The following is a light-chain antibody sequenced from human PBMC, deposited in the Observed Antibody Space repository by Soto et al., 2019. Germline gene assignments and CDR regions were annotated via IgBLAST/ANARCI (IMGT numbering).Light chain of an antibody. CDR1: KSNIGAGFA. V-gene: IGLV1-40*01. Sequence: QSVLTQPPSVSGAPGQMVTISCTGRKSNIGAGFAVHWYQHIPGAAPRLHIYDNTDRPSGVPDRFSASTSGTSASLTINGLQAEDEGDYYCQSYDSRLTGSYVFGTGTKVTVL. J-gene: IGLJ1*01. CDR3: QSYDSRLTGSYV. CDR2: DNT.